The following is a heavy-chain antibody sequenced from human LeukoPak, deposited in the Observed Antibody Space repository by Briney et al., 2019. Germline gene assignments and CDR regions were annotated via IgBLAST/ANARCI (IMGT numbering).Heavy chain of an antibody. CDR3: ATVPKPYYYDSSGYLDY. CDR2: FDPEDGET. Sequence: ASVKVSCKVSGYTLTGLSMHWVRQAPGKGLEWMGGFDPEDGETIYAQKFQGRVTMTEDTSTDTAYMELSSLRSEDTAVYYCATVPKPYYYDSSGYLDYWGQGTLVTVSS. J-gene: IGHJ4*02. V-gene: IGHV1-24*01. CDR1: GYTLTGLS. D-gene: IGHD3-22*01.